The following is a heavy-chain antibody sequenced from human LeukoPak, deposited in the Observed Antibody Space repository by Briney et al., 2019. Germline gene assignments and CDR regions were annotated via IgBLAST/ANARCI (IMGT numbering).Heavy chain of an antibody. D-gene: IGHD3-10*01. Sequence: PGGSLRLSCAASGFTFSSYEMSWVRQAPGKGLEWVSYISRSGSTIYYADSVKGRFTISRDNAKNSLYLQMNSLRAEDTAVYYCARRGRNFDYWRQGTLVTVSS. CDR3: ARRGRNFDY. CDR1: GFTFSSYE. V-gene: IGHV3-48*03. J-gene: IGHJ4*02. CDR2: ISRSGSTI.